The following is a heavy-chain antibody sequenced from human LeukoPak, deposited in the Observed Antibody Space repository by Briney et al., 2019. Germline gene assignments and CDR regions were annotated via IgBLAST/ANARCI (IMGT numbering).Heavy chain of an antibody. D-gene: IGHD1-14*01. Sequence: PGRSLRLSCAASGFTFSSYAMHWVRQAPGKGLEWVAVISYDGSNKYYADSVKGRFTISRDNSKNTLYLQMNSLRAEDTAVYYCAKVGNPEKYYYYYYGMDVWGQGTTVTVSS. CDR2: ISYDGSNK. CDR3: AKVGNPEKYYYYYYGMDV. J-gene: IGHJ6*02. V-gene: IGHV3-30-3*01. CDR1: GFTFSSYA.